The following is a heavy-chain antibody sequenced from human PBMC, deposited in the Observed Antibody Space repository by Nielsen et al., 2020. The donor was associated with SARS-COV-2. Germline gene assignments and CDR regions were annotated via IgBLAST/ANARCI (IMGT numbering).Heavy chain of an antibody. D-gene: IGHD6-19*01. Sequence: ASVKLSCKASGYTFTSYYMHWVRQAPGQGLEWMGIINPSGGSTSYAQKFQGRVTMTRDTSTSTVYMELSSLRSEDTAVYYCARDDSEGYSSGCPDYWGQGTLVTVSS. V-gene: IGHV1-46*01. CDR2: INPSGGST. CDR3: ARDDSEGYSSGCPDY. CDR1: GYTFTSYY. J-gene: IGHJ4*02.